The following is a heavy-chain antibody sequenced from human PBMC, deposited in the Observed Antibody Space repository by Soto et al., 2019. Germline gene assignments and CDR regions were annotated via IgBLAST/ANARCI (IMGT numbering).Heavy chain of an antibody. D-gene: IGHD6-6*01. CDR3: ARSWIAARPGEGWFDP. CDR2: IFSNDEK. Sequence: QVTLKESGPVLVKPTETLTLTCTVSGFSLSNARMGVSWIRQPPGKALEWLAHIFSNDEKSYSTSLKSRLTLSXXTXKXXVVLTTTNMDPVDTATYYCARSWIAARPGEGWFDPWGQGTLVTVSS. CDR1: GFSLSNARMG. J-gene: IGHJ5*02. V-gene: IGHV2-26*01.